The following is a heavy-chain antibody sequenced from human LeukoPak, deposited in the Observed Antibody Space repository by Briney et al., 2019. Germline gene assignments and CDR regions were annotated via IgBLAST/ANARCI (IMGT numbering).Heavy chain of an antibody. CDR3: AKTPLIWGFAYWYFDL. D-gene: IGHD3-16*01. CDR2: ISGSGGST. J-gene: IGHJ2*01. CDR1: GFTFSSYA. V-gene: IGHV3-23*01. Sequence: GGSLRLSCAASGFTFSSYAMSWVRQAPGKGLEWVSSISGSGGSTYYADSVKGRFTISRDNSKNTLYLQMNSLRAEDTAVYYCAKTPLIWGFAYWYFDLWGRGNLVTVSS.